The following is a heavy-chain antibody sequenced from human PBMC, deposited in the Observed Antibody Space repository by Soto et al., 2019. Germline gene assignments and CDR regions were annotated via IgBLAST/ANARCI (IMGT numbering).Heavy chain of an antibody. D-gene: IGHD3-22*01. CDR1: GFTFSSYS. J-gene: IGHJ6*02. V-gene: IGHV3-48*02. CDR2: ISSSSSTI. Sequence: PGGSLRLSCAASGFTFSSYSMNWVRQAPGKGLEWVSYISSSSSTIYYADSVKGRFTISRDNAKNSLYLQMNSLRDEDTAVYYCARDLVGKNYYDSSGYFDYYYGMDVWGQGTTVTVSS. CDR3: ARDLVGKNYYDSSGYFDYYYGMDV.